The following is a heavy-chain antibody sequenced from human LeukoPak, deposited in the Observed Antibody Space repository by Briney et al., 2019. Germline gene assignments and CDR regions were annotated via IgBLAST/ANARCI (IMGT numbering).Heavy chain of an antibody. Sequence: SETLSPTCTVSGGSISSSSYYWGWIRQPPGKGLEWIGSIYYSGSTYYNPSLKSRVTISVDTSKNQFSLKLSSVTAADTAVYYCARLHDFFKDIVVVPAYWGQGTLVTVSS. V-gene: IGHV4-39*01. CDR1: GGSISSSSYY. J-gene: IGHJ4*02. CDR2: IYYSGST. D-gene: IGHD2-2*01. CDR3: ARLHDFFKDIVVVPAY.